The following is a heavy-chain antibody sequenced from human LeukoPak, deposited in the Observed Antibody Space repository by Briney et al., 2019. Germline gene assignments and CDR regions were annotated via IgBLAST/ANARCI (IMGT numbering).Heavy chain of an antibody. CDR1: GGSISTSNYY. D-gene: IGHD3-10*01. Sequence: SETLSLTCTVSGGSISTSNYYWGWIRQPPGKGLEWIGNIFYSGSTYYSPSVKSRVTISLDTSRNQFSLKLNSVTAADTAVYYCARYGSGLNPYRYYFSLPYYYYMDVWGKGTTVTVSS. CDR3: ARYGSGLNPYRYYFSLPYYYYMDV. CDR2: IFYSGST. V-gene: IGHV4-39*07. J-gene: IGHJ6*03.